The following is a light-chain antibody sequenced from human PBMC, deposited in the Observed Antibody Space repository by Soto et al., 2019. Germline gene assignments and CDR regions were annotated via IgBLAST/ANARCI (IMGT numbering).Light chain of an antibody. CDR2: DVT. J-gene: IGLJ2*01. CDR3: SSYTTSRTLV. V-gene: IGLV2-14*03. Sequence: QSALTQPASVSGSPGQSIAISWTGTSSDVGGYNYVSWYQQHPGKAPKLMIYDVTNRPSGISNRFSGSKSGNTASLTISGLEPEDEADYYCSSYTTSRTLVFGGGTKVTVL. CDR1: SSDVGGYNY.